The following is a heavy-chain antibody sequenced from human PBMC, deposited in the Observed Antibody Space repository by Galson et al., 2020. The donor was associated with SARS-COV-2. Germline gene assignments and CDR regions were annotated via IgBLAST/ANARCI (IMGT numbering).Heavy chain of an antibody. Sequence: KIGESLKIYCKGSGYSFTSYWIGWVSQMPGKGLELMGIIYPGDSDTRYSPSFQGQVTISADKSISTAYLQWSSLKASDTAMYYCARRYSGFLFDYWGQGTRVTVSS. CDR1: GYSFTSYW. CDR3: ARRYSGFLFDY. D-gene: IGHD3-3*01. V-gene: IGHV5-51*01. CDR2: IYPGDSDT. J-gene: IGHJ4*02.